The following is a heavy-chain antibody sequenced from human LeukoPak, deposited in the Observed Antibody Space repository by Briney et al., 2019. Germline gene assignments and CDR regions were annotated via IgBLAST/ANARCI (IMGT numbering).Heavy chain of an antibody. J-gene: IGHJ6*04. V-gene: IGHV4-34*01. Sequence: SETLSLTCAVYGGSFSGYYWSWIRQPPGTGLEWIGEINHSGSTNYNPSLKSRVTISVDTSKNQFSLKLSSVTAADTAVYYCARGFGYSYGSRYYYYGMDVWGKGTTVTVSS. CDR3: ARGFGYSYGSRYYYYGMDV. CDR2: INHSGST. D-gene: IGHD5-18*01. CDR1: GGSFSGYY.